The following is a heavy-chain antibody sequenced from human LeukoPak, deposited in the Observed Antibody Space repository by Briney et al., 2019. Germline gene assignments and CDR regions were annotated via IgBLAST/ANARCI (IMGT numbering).Heavy chain of an antibody. D-gene: IGHD3-22*01. V-gene: IGHV4-59*08. CDR1: GGSINNFY. Sequence: SETLSLTCTVSGGSINNFYWTWIRQPPGKGLEWIGYIHYSGSTSYNPSLKSRVTISVDTSKNQFSLKLSSVTAADTAVYFCARGPYSYDSSGAFDIWGQGTMVTVSS. CDR2: IHYSGST. J-gene: IGHJ3*02. CDR3: ARGPYSYDSSGAFDI.